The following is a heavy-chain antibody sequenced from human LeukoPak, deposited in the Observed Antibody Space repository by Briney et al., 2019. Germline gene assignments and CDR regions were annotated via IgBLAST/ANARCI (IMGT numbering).Heavy chain of an antibody. D-gene: IGHD3-22*01. J-gene: IGHJ4*02. Sequence: SETLSLTCAVYGGSFSGYYWSWIRQPPGKGLEWIGEINHSGSTNYNPSLKSRVTISADTSKNQFSLKLSSVTAADTAVYYCARGQTMIPYYFDYWGQGTLVTVSS. CDR1: GGSFSGYY. CDR2: INHSGST. V-gene: IGHV4-34*01. CDR3: ARGQTMIPYYFDY.